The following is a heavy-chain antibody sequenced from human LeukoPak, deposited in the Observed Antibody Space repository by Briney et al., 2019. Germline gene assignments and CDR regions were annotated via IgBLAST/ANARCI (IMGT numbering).Heavy chain of an antibody. CDR1: GYTLSVLP. J-gene: IGHJ3*02. Sequence: APVKVSCKSSGYTLSVLPIHWVRQAPGKGPECMGGYEPEDGETFYTQEFQGRVTMTEDISTDTAYMELSSLRSDDTAMYYCATRTVPTAIHSAFDIWGQGTMVTVSS. D-gene: IGHD2-2*02. V-gene: IGHV1-24*01. CDR2: YEPEDGET. CDR3: ATRTVPTAIHSAFDI.